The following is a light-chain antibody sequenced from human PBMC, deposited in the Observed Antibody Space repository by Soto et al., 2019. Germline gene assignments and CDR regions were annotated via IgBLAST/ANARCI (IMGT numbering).Light chain of an antibody. CDR2: DAS. V-gene: IGKV1-5*01. CDR1: QSISSY. Sequence: DIQMTKSPSSLSAYIGDRVTITCRASQSISSYLNWYQQKPGTAPKVLIYDASSLESGVPSRFSGSGSGTEFTLTISSLQRNDFATYFCQQYKGRFCQGSKVDVK. J-gene: IGKJ1*01. CDR3: QQYKGR.